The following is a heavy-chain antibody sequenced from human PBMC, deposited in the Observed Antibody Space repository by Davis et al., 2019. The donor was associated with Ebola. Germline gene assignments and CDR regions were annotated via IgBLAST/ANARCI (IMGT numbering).Heavy chain of an antibody. V-gene: IGHV1-69*04. D-gene: IGHD6-13*01. CDR3: AREKYSSSWRGDY. CDR2: IIPILGIA. J-gene: IGHJ4*02. Sequence: SVKVSCKASGGTFSSYAISWVRQAPGQGLEWMGRIIPILGIANYAQKFQGRVTITADKSTSTAYMELSSLRSEDTAVYYCAREKYSSSWRGDYWGQGTLVTVSS. CDR1: GGTFSSYA.